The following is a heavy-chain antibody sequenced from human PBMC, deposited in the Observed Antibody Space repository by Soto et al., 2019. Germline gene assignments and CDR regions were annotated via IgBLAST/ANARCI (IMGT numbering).Heavy chain of an antibody. J-gene: IGHJ4*02. CDR2: LSGSGTMR. CDR1: GFSFRNYA. CDR3: AKEAEENENVPIPGDN. V-gene: IGHV3-23*01. D-gene: IGHD1-1*01. Sequence: GGSLRLSCAASGFSFRNYAMTWVRQAPGKGLGWVSGLSGSGTMRYYADSVRGRFIISRDNAKNTLFLQMDNLRVEDSAVYYFAKEAEENENVPIPGDNWGQGTPVTVSS.